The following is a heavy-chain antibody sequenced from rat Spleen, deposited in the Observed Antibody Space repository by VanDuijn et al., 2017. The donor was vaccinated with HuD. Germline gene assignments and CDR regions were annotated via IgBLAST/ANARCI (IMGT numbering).Heavy chain of an antibody. CDR3: AKDLDYGPDY. D-gene: IGHD1-11*01. CDR2: INTDGVDT. Sequence: EVQLVETGGGLVQPGRSLKLSCVVSGFTFRSYWMYWIRQAPGKGLEWVSSINTDGVDTYYSDSGKGRFTISRDNAENTVYLQMNSLRSEDTATYYCAKDLDYGPDYWGQGVMVTVSS. J-gene: IGHJ2*01. V-gene: IGHV5-58*01. CDR1: GFTFRSYW.